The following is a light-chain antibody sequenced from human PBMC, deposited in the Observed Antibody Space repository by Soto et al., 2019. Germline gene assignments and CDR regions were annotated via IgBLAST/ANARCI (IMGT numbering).Light chain of an antibody. CDR3: QQYGTSPRT. CDR2: GAS. V-gene: IGKV3-20*01. J-gene: IGKJ1*01. Sequence: EIVLTQSPGTLSLSAGERATLSCRASQSVSDSYLAWYQQKPGQAPRLLIHGASSRATGIPDRFSGSGSGTDFSLTISRLEPEDFAVYYCQQYGTSPRTFGQGTKVEIK. CDR1: QSVSDSY.